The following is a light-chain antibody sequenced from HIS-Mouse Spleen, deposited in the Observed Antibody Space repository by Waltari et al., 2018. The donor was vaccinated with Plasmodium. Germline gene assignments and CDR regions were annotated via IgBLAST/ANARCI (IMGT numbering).Light chain of an antibody. CDR2: EDI. CDR1: AFPKQY. V-gene: IGLV3-10*01. CDR3: YSTDSSGNHRV. Sequence: SYALTQPTSVSVSPGQTATITCSGDAFPKQYAYWYQQKAGQAPVLVIYEDIKRPSGIPERFSGSSSWTMATLTISGAQVEDEADYDCYSTDSSGNHRVFGGGTKLTVL. J-gene: IGLJ3*02.